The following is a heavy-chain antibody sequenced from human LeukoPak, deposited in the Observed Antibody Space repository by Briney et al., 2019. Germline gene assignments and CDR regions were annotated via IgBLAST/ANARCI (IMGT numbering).Heavy chain of an antibody. J-gene: IGHJ5*01. V-gene: IGHV3-20*04. CDR3: AREKATTVTTANWFDS. CDR1: GFTFDDYD. CDR2: INWNGGRT. D-gene: IGHD4-17*01. Sequence: GGSLRLSCAASGFTFDDYDMTWVRHVPGKGLEWVSGINWNGGRTAYVDSVRGRFTISRDNAKNSLYLQMNSLRVEDTALYYCAREKATTVTTANWFDSWGQGTLVTVSS.